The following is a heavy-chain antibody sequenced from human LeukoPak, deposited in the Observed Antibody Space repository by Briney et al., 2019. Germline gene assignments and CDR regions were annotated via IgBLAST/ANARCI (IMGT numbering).Heavy chain of an antibody. J-gene: IGHJ3*02. CDR2: ISWNSGSI. D-gene: IGHD4-17*01. V-gene: IGHV3-9*01. Sequence: GGSLRLSCAASGFTFDDYAMDWVRQAPGKGLEWVSGISWNSGSIGYADSVKGRFTISRDNAKNSLYLQMNSLRAEDTALYYCAKDRDYGDYVGAFDIWGQGTTVTVSS. CDR1: GFTFDDYA. CDR3: AKDRDYGDYVGAFDI.